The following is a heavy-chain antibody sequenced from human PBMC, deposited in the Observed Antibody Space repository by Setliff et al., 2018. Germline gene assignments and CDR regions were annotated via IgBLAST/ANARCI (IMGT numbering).Heavy chain of an antibody. CDR1: GGSINSMSYY. CDR2: IYHSGSS. CDR3: RYWSGYYNNDY. Sequence: SETLSLTCTVSGGSINSMSYYWGWIRQPPGKGLEWIGSIYHSGSSYYNPSLRSRVTISVDTSKNQFSLILSSVTAADTAVYYCRYWSGYYNNDYWGQGTLVTVSS. J-gene: IGHJ4*02. V-gene: IGHV4-39*07. D-gene: IGHD3-3*01.